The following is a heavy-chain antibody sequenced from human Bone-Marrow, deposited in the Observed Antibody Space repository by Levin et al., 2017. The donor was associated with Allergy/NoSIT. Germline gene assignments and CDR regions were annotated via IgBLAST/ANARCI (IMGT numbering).Heavy chain of an antibody. CDR2: IVPISGTA. V-gene: IGHV1-69*06. Sequence: SVKVSCKASGGTFSSYAISWVRQAPGQGLEWMGGIVPISGTANYAQKFQGRVTITADKSTSTVYMDLSSLRSEDTAVYYCASNDAGQWGYYYYYMDVWGKGTTVTVSS. J-gene: IGHJ6*03. CDR1: GGTFSSYA. D-gene: IGHD1-26*01. CDR3: ASNDAGQWGYYYYYMDV.